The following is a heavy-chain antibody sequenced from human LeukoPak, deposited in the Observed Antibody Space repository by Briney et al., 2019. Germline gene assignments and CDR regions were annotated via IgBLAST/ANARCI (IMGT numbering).Heavy chain of an antibody. J-gene: IGHJ6*02. V-gene: IGHV3-9*01. D-gene: IGHD2-15*01. CDR3: AKDKEVVAANGLKTDYYYYGMDV. CDR1: GFTFDDYA. CDR2: ISWNSGSI. Sequence: GGSLRLSCAASGFTFDDYAMHWVRQAPGKGLEWVAGISWNSGSIGYADSVKGRFTIFRDNAKNSLYLQMNSLRAEDTDLYYCAKDKEVVAANGLKTDYYYYGMDVWGQGTTVTVSS.